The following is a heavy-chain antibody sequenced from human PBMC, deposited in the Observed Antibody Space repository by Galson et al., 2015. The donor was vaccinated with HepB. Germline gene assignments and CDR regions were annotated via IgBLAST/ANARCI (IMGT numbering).Heavy chain of an antibody. CDR2: ISYDGSNK. V-gene: IGHV3-30*18. CDR1: GFTFSSYG. J-gene: IGHJ4*02. D-gene: IGHD3-22*01. CDR3: AKVSSSGYYPLFDY. Sequence: SLRLSCAASGFTFSSYGMHWVRQAPGKGLEWVAVISYDGSNKYYADSVKGRFTISRDNSKNTLYLQMNSLRAEDTAVYYCAKVSSSGYYPLFDYWGQGTLVTVSS.